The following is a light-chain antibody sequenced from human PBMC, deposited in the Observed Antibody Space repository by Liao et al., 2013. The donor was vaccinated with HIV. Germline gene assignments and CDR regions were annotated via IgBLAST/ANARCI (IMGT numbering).Light chain of an antibody. Sequence: SYELTQPPSVSVSPGQTARIACSGDALPNQYAYWYQQKPGQAPVLVISKDSDRPSGIPERFSGSSSGTTVTLTISGVQAEDEADYYCQSADSSGLIPVFGGGTKLTVL. CDR1: ALPNQY. V-gene: IGLV3-25*03. CDR3: QSADSSGLIPV. J-gene: IGLJ3*02. CDR2: KDS.